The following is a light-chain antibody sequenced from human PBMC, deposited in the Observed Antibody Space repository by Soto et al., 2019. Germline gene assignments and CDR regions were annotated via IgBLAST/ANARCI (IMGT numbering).Light chain of an antibody. J-gene: IGKJ4*01. CDR2: AAS. CDR3: LHQNSYLALS. Sequence: DIQMTQSPSSLSASVGDRVTITCRASQSIRNDLGWYQQKSGKAPRLLIYAASTLQTGVPSRFRGSGSWREFTLTISGLQPDDVATYYCLHQNSYLALSFGGGTKVE. CDR1: QSIRND. V-gene: IGKV1-17*01.